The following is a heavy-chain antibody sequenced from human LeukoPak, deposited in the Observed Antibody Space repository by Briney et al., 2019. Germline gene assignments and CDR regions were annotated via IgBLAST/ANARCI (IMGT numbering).Heavy chain of an antibody. Sequence: GGSLRLSCAATGFIFNNYWISWVRQAPGEGLEWVANIKQDGSEKYYVDSVKGRFTISRDNAKNSLYLQMNSLRAEDTAVYYCARQRRYCSGDNCYQRTFDYWGQGTLVTVSS. V-gene: IGHV3-7*01. CDR2: IKQDGSEK. D-gene: IGHD2-15*01. CDR3: ARQRRYCSGDNCYQRTFDY. CDR1: GFIFNNYW. J-gene: IGHJ4*02.